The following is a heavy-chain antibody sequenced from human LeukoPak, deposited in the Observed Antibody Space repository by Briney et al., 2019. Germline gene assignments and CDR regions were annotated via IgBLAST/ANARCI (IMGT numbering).Heavy chain of an antibody. CDR3: ANSVAIGFDI. CDR1: GFTFSDYI. J-gene: IGHJ3*02. CDR2: VTGSGITT. Sequence: GGSLRLSCVASGFTFSDYIMNWVRQAPGKGLEWVSTVTGSGITTSYAASVKGLFTISRDNSKNTLYLQMNSLRAEDTAVYYCANSVAIGFDIWGQGKMVTVSS. D-gene: IGHD5-12*01. V-gene: IGHV3-23*01.